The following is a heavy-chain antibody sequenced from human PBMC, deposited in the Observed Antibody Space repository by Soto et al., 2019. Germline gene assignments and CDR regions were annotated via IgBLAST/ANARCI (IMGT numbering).Heavy chain of an antibody. D-gene: IGHD5-12*01. J-gene: IGHJ4*02. CDR1: GGSISSSSYY. Sequence: QLQLQESGPGLVKPSETLSLTCTVSGGSISSSSYYWGWIRQPPGKGLEWIGSIYYSGSTYYNPSLKSRVTISEDTSKNQFSLKLSAVTAADTAVYYCARRGGYSGYDWYYFDYWGQGTLVTVSS. V-gene: IGHV4-39*01. CDR3: ARRGGYSGYDWYYFDY. CDR2: IYYSGST.